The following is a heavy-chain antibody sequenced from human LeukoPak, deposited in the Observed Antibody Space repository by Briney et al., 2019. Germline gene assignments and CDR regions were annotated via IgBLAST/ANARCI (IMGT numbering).Heavy chain of an antibody. D-gene: IGHD3-10*01. CDR1: GGSFSGYY. CDR3: ARDSGTTGEVKFDP. J-gene: IGHJ5*02. V-gene: IGHV4-4*07. CDR2: IYGSGTT. Sequence: PSETLSLTCAVYGGSFSGYYWSWIRQPPGKGLEWIGRIYGSGTTTYNPSLKSRVSMSIDTSKNQFPLKLMSVTAADTAVYYCARDSGTTGEVKFDPWGQGTLVTVSS.